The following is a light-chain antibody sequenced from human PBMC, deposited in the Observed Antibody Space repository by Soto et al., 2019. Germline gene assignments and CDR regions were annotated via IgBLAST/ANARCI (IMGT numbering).Light chain of an antibody. Sequence: DFMLALALSAKSASVGDRVTITGRASQGISNYLAWFQQKPGKVPKRLIYGASNLESGVPSRFSGSGSGTEFTLTIINLQPEDSATYYCLQYDSYPWTFGQGTKLDIK. CDR1: QGISNY. V-gene: IGKV1-17*03. CDR2: GAS. CDR3: LQYDSYPWT. J-gene: IGKJ1*01.